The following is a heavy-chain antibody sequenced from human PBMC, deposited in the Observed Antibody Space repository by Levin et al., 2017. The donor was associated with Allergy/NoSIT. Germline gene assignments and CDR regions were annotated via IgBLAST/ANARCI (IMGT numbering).Heavy chain of an antibody. V-gene: IGHV4-39*07. CDR2: IYYSGST. D-gene: IGHD5-18*01. J-gene: IGHJ6*02. CDR3: ARVVRYSYGSRLLPYGMDV. CDR1: GGSISSSSYY. Sequence: SETLSLTCTVSGGSISSSSYYWGWIRQPPGKGLEWIGSIYYSGSTYYNPSLKSRVTISVDTSKNQFSLKLSSVTAADTAVYYCARVVRYSYGSRLLPYGMDVWGQGTTVTVSS.